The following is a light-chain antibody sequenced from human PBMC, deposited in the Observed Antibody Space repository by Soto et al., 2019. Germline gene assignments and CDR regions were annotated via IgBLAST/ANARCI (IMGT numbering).Light chain of an antibody. CDR3: QQYGSSMIT. V-gene: IGKV3-20*01. CDR1: QSVSSSY. CDR2: GAS. Sequence: EIVLTQSPGTLSLSPGERATLSCRASQSVSSSYLAWYQQKPGQAPRLIIYGASSRATGIPDRFSGSGSGTDFTLTISRLEPEDFAVYYCQQYGSSMITFGQGTRLENK. J-gene: IGKJ5*01.